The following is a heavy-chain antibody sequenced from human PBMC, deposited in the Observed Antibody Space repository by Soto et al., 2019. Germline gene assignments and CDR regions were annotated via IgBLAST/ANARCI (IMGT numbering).Heavy chain of an antibody. J-gene: IGHJ3*01. CDR3: ARRIPVSGPYGAFDL. V-gene: IGHV3-30*03. D-gene: IGHD6-13*01. CDR2: ISHDGDNQ. CDR1: GFTFSNFA. Sequence: QVQLVESGGGVVQPGRSLRVSCVASGFTFSNFAMYWVRQAPGKGLEWVALISHDGDNQYYADSLKGRFTVSRDNSKSTLYLQMTSPRPDDTAIYYCARRIPVSGPYGAFDLCGQGSMVTVSS.